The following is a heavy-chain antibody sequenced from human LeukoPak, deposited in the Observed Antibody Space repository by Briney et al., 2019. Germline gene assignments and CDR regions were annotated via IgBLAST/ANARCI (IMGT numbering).Heavy chain of an antibody. CDR3: ARPAYSGIYRHAFDI. D-gene: IGHD1-26*01. Sequence: SDTLSLTCTVSSGSISSYYWSWIRQPPGKGLEWIGYIYYTGITNHNPSLKSRVTISVDTSKNQFSLKLSSVTAADTAVYYCARPAYSGIYRHAFDIWGQGTMVTVSS. CDR2: IYYTGIT. V-gene: IGHV4-59*08. CDR1: SGSISSYY. J-gene: IGHJ3*02.